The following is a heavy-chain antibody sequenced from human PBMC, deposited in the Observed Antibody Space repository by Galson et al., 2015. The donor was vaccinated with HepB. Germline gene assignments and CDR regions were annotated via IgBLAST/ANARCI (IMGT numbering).Heavy chain of an antibody. D-gene: IGHD3-22*01. CDR3: ARALEYYYDSSGYYPFDY. CDR1: GFTFSSYS. Sequence: SLRLSCAASGFTFSSYSMNWVRQAPGKGLEWVSYISSSSSTIYYADSVKGRFTISRDNAKNSLYLQMNSLRAEDTAVYYCARALEYYYDSSGYYPFDYWGQGTLVTVSS. CDR2: ISSSSSTI. V-gene: IGHV3-48*04. J-gene: IGHJ4*02.